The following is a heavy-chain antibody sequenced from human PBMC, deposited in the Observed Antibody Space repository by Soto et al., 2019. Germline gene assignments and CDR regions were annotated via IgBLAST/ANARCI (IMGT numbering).Heavy chain of an antibody. V-gene: IGHV3-11*01. CDR3: ARDQAGYDFWSGPSPGWFDP. Sequence: PGGSLRLSCAASGFTFSDYYMSWIRQAPGKGLEWVSYISSSGSTIYYADSVKGRFTISRDNAKNSLYLQMNSLRAEDTAVYYCARDQAGYDFWSGPSPGWFDPWGQGTLVTVSS. CDR2: ISSSGSTI. CDR1: GFTFSDYY. J-gene: IGHJ5*02. D-gene: IGHD3-3*01.